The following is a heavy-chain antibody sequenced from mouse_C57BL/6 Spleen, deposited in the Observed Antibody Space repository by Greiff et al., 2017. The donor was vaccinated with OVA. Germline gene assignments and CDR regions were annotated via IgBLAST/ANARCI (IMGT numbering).Heavy chain of an antibody. CDR2: INPNNGGT. Sequence: VQLQQSGPELVKPGASVKIPCKASGYTFTDYNMDWVKQSHGKSLEWIGDINPNNGGTIYNQKFKGKATLTVDKSSSTAYMELRSLTSEDTAVYYCARSMDYYGSSPYFDYWGQGTTLTVSS. D-gene: IGHD1-1*01. J-gene: IGHJ2*01. CDR3: ARSMDYYGSSPYFDY. CDR1: GYTFTDYN. V-gene: IGHV1-18*01.